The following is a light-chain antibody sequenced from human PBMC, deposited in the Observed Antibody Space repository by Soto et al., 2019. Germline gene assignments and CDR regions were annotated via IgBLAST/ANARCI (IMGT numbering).Light chain of an antibody. CDR3: QERNRWPRGT. V-gene: IGKV3D-20*02. J-gene: IGKJ4*01. Sequence: EVVLTQSPDTLSLSPGERATVSCRASQSVSRSNLAWYQHKPGQAPRLLIYGTSNRATGIPGRFSGSGSGTDFTLTISSLEPEDFAVYYCQERNRWPRGTFGAGTKVDIK. CDR1: QSVSRSN. CDR2: GTS.